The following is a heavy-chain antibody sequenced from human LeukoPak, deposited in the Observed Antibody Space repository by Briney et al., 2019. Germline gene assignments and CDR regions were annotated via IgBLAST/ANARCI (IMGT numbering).Heavy chain of an antibody. D-gene: IGHD5-12*01. V-gene: IGHV3-15*01. CDR2: IKSKTDGGTT. Sequence: PGGSLRLSCAASGFTFSNAWMSWVRQAPGKGLEWVGRIKSKTDGGTTDYAAPVKGRFTISRDDSKNTLYLQMNSLKTEDTAVYYCTTEIGSGYDYYFDYWGQGTLVTVSS. CDR3: TTEIGSGYDYYFDY. CDR1: GFTFSNAW. J-gene: IGHJ4*02.